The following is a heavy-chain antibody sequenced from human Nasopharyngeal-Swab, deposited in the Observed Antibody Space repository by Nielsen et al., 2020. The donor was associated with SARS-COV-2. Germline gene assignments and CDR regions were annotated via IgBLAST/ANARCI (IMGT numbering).Heavy chain of an antibody. CDR2: VPSDGSKG. J-gene: IGHJ4*02. Sequence: GESLKISCVGSGFTFSAYTINWVRQAPGKGLEWVAVVPSDGSKGQYADSVEGRFTFYRDNSRNMVHLQMNSLRDEDTAVYYCVREGGTSGRAGYFDYWGRGTLVTVSS. CDR3: VREGGTSGRAGYFDY. CDR1: GFTFSAYT. D-gene: IGHD2-2*01. V-gene: IGHV3-30-3*01.